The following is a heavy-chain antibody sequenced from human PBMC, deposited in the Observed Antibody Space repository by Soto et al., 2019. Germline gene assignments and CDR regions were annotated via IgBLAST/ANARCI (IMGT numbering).Heavy chain of an antibody. CDR2: INHSGST. V-gene: IGHV4-34*01. D-gene: IGHD3-10*01. CDR3: ATAGRGIYYYYGMDV. J-gene: IGHJ6*02. Sequence: LSLTCAVYGGSFSGYHWSWIRQPPGKGLEWIGEINHSGSTNYNPSLKSRVTISVDTSKNQFSLKLSSVTAADTAVYYCATAGRGIYYYYGMDVWARGNTVPVS. CDR1: GGSFSGYH.